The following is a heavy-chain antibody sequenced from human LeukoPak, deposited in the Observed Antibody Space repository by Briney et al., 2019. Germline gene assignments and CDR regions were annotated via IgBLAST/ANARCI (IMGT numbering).Heavy chain of an antibody. J-gene: IGHJ6*02. V-gene: IGHV1-69*04. CDR3: ARDSSGYGPYYYGMDV. D-gene: IGHD3-22*01. CDR2: IIPIFGIA. Sequence: ASVKVSCKASGSTFSSYAISWVRQAPGQGLEWMGRIIPIFGIANYAQKFQGRVTITADKSTSTAYMELSSLRSEDTAVYYCARDSSGYGPYYYGMDVWGQGTTVTVSS. CDR1: GSTFSSYA.